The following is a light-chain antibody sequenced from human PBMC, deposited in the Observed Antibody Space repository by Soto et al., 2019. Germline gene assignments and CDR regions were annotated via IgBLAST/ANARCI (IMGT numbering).Light chain of an antibody. CDR1: SSDVGGYNY. CDR3: SSYTSSNTVV. J-gene: IGLJ2*01. CDR2: DVS. Sequence: QSALTQPASVSGSPGQSITISCTGTSSDVGGYNYVSWYQQHPGKAPKLMIYDVSYRPSWVSNRFSGSKSGNTASLTISGLQAEDEADYYCSSYTSSNTVVFGGGTQLTVL. V-gene: IGLV2-14*01.